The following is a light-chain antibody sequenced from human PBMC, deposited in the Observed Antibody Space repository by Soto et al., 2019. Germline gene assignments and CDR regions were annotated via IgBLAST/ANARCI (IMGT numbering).Light chain of an antibody. CDR2: DAS. J-gene: IGKJ2*01. V-gene: IGKV1-5*01. Sequence: DIQMTQSPSTLSASVGDRVTITCRASQTMCSWLACHQQKSERAPNLLIYDASSLEGGVPSRFSGSGSGTEFTLTISSLQADDFATYYCQQYSAYPYTFGQGTQVEI. CDR1: QTMCSW. CDR3: QQYSAYPYT.